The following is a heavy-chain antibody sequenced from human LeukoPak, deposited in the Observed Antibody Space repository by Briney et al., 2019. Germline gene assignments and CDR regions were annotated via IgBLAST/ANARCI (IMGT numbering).Heavy chain of an antibody. CDR1: GFTFSSYG. D-gene: IGHD2-2*01. CDR2: IWYDGSNK. J-gene: IGHJ4*02. Sequence: GGSLRLSCAASGFTFSSYGMHWVRQAPGKGLEWVAVIWYDGSNKYYADSVKGRFTISRDNSKNTLYLQMNSLRAEDTAVYYCARPYCSSTSRYYYFDYWGQGTLVTVSS. CDR3: ARPYCSSTSRYYYFDY. V-gene: IGHV3-33*01.